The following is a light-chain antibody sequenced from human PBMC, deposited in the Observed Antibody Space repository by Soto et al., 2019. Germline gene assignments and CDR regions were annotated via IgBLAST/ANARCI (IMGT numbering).Light chain of an antibody. J-gene: IGKJ4*01. CDR2: GTS. CDR3: QQYGGSTRF. V-gene: IGKV3-20*01. CDR1: QSLSSNS. Sequence: EIVLTQSPDTLSVSRGERATLSCRASQSLSSNSLAWYQQKPGQAPRLLIFGTSRRATAIPDRFSGSGSGTDFTLTISRLEPEDFAVYYCQQYGGSTRFFGGGTKVDI.